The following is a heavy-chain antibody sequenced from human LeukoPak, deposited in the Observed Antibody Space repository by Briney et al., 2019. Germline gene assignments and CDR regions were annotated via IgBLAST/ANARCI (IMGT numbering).Heavy chain of an antibody. J-gene: IGHJ6*04. CDR2: IRSKAYGGTT. V-gene: IGHV3-49*04. D-gene: IGHD3-9*01. Sequence: PGGSLRLSCTASGFTFGDYAMSWVRQAPGKGLEWVGFIRSKAYGGTTEYAACVRGRFTISRDDSKSIAYLQMNSLKTEDTAVYYCTRDALRYFVWSFSYYYYGMDVWGKGTTVTVSS. CDR3: TRDALRYFVWSFSYYYYGMDV. CDR1: GFTFGDYA.